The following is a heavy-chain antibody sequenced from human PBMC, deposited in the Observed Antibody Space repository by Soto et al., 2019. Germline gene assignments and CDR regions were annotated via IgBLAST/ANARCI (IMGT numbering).Heavy chain of an antibody. J-gene: IGHJ4*02. CDR1: GYTFTSYY. D-gene: IGHD2-8*02. CDR3: AREALSGPPDY. V-gene: IGHV1-46*01. Sequence: ASVKVSCKAPGYTFTSYYMHWVRQAPGQGLEWMGIINPSGGSTSYAQKFQGRVTMTRDTSTSTVYMERSSLRSEDTAVYYCAREALSGPPDYWGQGTLVTVSS. CDR2: INPSGGST.